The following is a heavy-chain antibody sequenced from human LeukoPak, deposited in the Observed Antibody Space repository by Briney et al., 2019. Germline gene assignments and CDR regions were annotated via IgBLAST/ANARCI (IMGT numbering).Heavy chain of an antibody. CDR3: AREGLRDDFWSGYYEGGFDP. D-gene: IGHD3-3*01. CDR1: GGTFSGYA. Sequence: ASLKFSCKASGGTFSGYATSWVRQAPGQGLEGMGGIIPIFGTANYAQKFQGRVTITTDESTSTAYMELSSLRSEDTAVYYCAREGLRDDFWSGYYEGGFDPWGQGTLVTVSS. CDR2: IIPIFGTA. V-gene: IGHV1-69*05. J-gene: IGHJ5*02.